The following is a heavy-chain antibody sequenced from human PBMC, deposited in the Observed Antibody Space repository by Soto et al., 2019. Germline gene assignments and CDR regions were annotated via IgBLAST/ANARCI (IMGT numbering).Heavy chain of an antibody. CDR2: IRYDGSER. CDR1: GFTFSNFW. Sequence: EVQLVESGGGLVQPGGSLRLSCAASGFTFSNFWMTWVRQPPGKGLEWVANIRYDGSERYHVDSVKGRFTISRDNAKNSLYLKMKSRRVEEAAMYYCARGNGGDGLGWGQGTVVTVSS. D-gene: IGHD2-2*03. CDR3: ARGNGGDGLG. J-gene: IGHJ4*02. V-gene: IGHV3-7*02.